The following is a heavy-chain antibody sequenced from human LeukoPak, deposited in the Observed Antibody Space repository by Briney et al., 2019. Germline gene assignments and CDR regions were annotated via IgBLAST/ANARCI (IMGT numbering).Heavy chain of an antibody. Sequence: PGTSLRLSCAASGFTFSTYEMNWVRQAPGKGLEWVSYISGSGNTIYYADSVKGRFTISRDNAKNSLYLQMNSLRAEDTAVYYCAPRGYSYGHFDYWGQGTLVTVSS. CDR2: ISGSGNTI. J-gene: IGHJ4*02. CDR1: GFTFSTYE. CDR3: APRGYSYGHFDY. D-gene: IGHD5-18*01. V-gene: IGHV3-48*03.